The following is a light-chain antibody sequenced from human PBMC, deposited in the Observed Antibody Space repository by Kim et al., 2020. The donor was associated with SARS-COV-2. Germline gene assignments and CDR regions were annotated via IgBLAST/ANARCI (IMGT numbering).Light chain of an antibody. V-gene: IGLV1-44*01. CDR2: NNN. J-gene: IGLJ3*02. CDR3: AAWDDSLNCPV. Sequence: ELTQPPSASGTPGQRVTISCSGSSSNVESNTVNLYQQLPGTAPKLLIYNNNYRPSGVPDRFSGSKSGTSASLAISGLQSEDEADYYCAAWDDSLNCPVFGGGTQLTVL. CDR1: SSNVESNT.